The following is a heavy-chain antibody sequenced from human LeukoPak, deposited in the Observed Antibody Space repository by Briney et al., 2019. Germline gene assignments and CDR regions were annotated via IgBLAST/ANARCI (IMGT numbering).Heavy chain of an antibody. CDR2: IYYSGST. CDR3: ARDEEDDGGAFDI. D-gene: IGHD1-1*01. Sequence: SQTLSLTCTVSGGSISSGGYYWSWIRQHPGKGLEWIGYIYYSGSTYYNPPLKSRVTISVDTSKNQFSLKLSSVTAADTAVYYCARDEEDDGGAFDIWGQGTMVTVSS. V-gene: IGHV4-31*03. J-gene: IGHJ3*02. CDR1: GGSISSGGYY.